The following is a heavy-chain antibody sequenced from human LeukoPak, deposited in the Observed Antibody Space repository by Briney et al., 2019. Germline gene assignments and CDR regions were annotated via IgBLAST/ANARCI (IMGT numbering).Heavy chain of an antibody. CDR1: GFTFSSYA. J-gene: IGHJ4*02. D-gene: IGHD6-13*01. Sequence: PGGSLRLSCAASGFTFSSYAMSWVRQAPGKGLECVSAISGSGGSTYYADSVKGRFTISRDNSKNALYLQINSLRAEDTAVYYCAKEGRSSINSAAAQFYWGQGTLVTVSS. CDR3: AKEGRSSINSAAAQFY. V-gene: IGHV3-23*01. CDR2: ISGSGGST.